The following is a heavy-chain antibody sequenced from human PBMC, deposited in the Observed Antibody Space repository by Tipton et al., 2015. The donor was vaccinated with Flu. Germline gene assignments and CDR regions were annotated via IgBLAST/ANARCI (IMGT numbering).Heavy chain of an antibody. Sequence: TLSLTCTVSGYSISSGYYWGWIRQPPGKGLEWIGSIYHSGSTYYNPSLKSRVTISVDTSKNQFSLKLSSVTAADTAVYYCARGPEQWLVNPHYFAYWGQGTLVTVSS. V-gene: IGHV4-38-2*02. D-gene: IGHD6-19*01. CDR2: IYHSGST. CDR3: ARGPEQWLVNPHYFAY. J-gene: IGHJ4*02. CDR1: GYSISSGYY.